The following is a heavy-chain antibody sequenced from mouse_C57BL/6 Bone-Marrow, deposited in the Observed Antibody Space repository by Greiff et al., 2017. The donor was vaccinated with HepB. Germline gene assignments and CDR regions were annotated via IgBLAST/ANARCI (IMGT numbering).Heavy chain of an antibody. J-gene: IGHJ2*01. D-gene: IGHD2-4*01. V-gene: IGHV1-81*01. CDR1: GYTFTSYG. Sequence: VKLVESGAELARPGASVKLSCKASGYTFTSYGISWVKQSTGQGLEWIGEIYPRSGNTYYNEKFKGKATLTADKSSSTAYMELRSLTSEDSAVYFCLYDYGYFDYWGQGTTLTVSS. CDR2: IYPRSGNT. CDR3: LYDYGYFDY.